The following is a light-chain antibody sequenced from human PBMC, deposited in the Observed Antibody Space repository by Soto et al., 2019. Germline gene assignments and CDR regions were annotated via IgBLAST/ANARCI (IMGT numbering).Light chain of an antibody. CDR1: SSDVGRYNY. J-gene: IGLJ1*01. CDR2: EVR. CDR3: SSYTTSTTYV. Sequence: QSALTQPASVSGSPGQSITISCTGTSSDVGRYNYVSWYQHHPGKAPKLMIYEVRNRPSGVSDRFSGSKSGNAASLTISGLQAEDEADYYCSSYTTSTTYVFGARTKLTVL. V-gene: IGLV2-14*01.